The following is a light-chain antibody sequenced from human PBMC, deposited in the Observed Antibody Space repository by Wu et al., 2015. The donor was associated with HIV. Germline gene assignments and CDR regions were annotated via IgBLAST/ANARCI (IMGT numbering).Light chain of an antibody. J-gene: IGKJ2*01. V-gene: IGKV1-5*03. CDR2: KAS. Sequence: DIQMTQSPSTLSASAGDRVTITCRANQTINNWLAWYQQRLGKAPKLLIFKASTLEIDVPSRFSGSGSGTEFTLTINSLQPDDSATYCCQQYNDYPYTFGQGTTLDI. CDR3: QQYNDYPYT. CDR1: QTINNW.